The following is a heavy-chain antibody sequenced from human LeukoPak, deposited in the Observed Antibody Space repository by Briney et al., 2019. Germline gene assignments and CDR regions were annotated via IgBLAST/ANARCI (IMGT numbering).Heavy chain of an antibody. V-gene: IGHV3-23*01. D-gene: IGHD3-3*01. Sequence: PGGSLRLSCAASGFTFSSYAMSWVRQAPGKGLEWVSAISGSGGSTYYADSVKGRFTISRDNSKNTLYLQMNSLRAEDTAVYYCAKDEGGGRLRFLEWLWFQHWGQGTLVTVSS. CDR2: ISGSGGST. CDR1: GFTFSSYA. J-gene: IGHJ1*01. CDR3: AKDEGGGRLRFLEWLWFQH.